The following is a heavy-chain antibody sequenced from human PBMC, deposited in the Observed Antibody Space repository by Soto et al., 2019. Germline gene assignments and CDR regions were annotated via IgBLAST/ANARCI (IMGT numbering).Heavy chain of an antibody. CDR2: IIPIFGTA. CDR3: ARSRSYSSSWHHPYYYYGMDV. Sequence: SVKVSCKASGYNFSSYAISWVRQAPGQGLEWMGGIIPIFGTANYAQKFQGRVTITADKSTSTAYMELSSLRSEDTAVYYCARSRSYSSSWHHPYYYYGMDVWGQGTTVTVSS. J-gene: IGHJ6*02. D-gene: IGHD6-13*01. CDR1: GYNFSSYA. V-gene: IGHV1-69*06.